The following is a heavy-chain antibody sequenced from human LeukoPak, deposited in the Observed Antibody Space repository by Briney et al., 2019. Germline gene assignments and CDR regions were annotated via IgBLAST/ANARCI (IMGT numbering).Heavy chain of an antibody. V-gene: IGHV3-7*05. Sequence: GGSLRLSCAASGFTFSNYWMSWVRQAPGKGLEWVANIKQDGSEKLYVDSLKGRFTISRDNAKNSLYLQMNSLRAEDTTVYYCATLGAYDRFDSWGQGTLVTVSS. CDR1: GFTFSNYW. D-gene: IGHD5-12*01. J-gene: IGHJ4*02. CDR3: ATLGAYDRFDS. CDR2: IKQDGSEK.